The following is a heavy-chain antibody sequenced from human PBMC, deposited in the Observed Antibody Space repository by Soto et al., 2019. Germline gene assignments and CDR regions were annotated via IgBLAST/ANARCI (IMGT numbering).Heavy chain of an antibody. J-gene: IGHJ6*02. Sequence: QVQLRQWGAGLLKPSETLSLTCAVYGGPFSNYYWNWIRQPPGKGLEWIGEIDHSGSNTCNPSLKSRLTLSIDTSKNQFSLKLSSVTAADTAVYYCARVGHCTSTSCYLMDVWGQGTTVTVSS. V-gene: IGHV4-34*01. D-gene: IGHD2-2*01. CDR2: IDHSGSN. CDR3: ARVGHCTSTSCYLMDV. CDR1: GGPFSNYY.